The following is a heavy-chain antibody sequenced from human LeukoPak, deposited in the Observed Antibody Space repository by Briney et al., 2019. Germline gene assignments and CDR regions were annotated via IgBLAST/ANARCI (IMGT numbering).Heavy chain of an antibody. J-gene: IGHJ2*01. V-gene: IGHV3-21*01. CDR1: GFTFSSYS. Sequence: GGSLRLSCAASGFTFSSYSMNWVRQAPGKGLEWVSSISSSSSYIYYADSVKGRFTISRDNAKNSLYLQMNSLRAEDTAVYYCASSRTQDWYFDLWGRGTLVTVSS. D-gene: IGHD1-14*01. CDR2: ISSSSSYI. CDR3: ASSRTQDWYFDL.